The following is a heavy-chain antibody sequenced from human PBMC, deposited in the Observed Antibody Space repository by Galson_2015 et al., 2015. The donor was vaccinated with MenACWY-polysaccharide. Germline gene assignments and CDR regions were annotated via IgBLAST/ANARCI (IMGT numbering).Heavy chain of an antibody. CDR1: GFTFSTYW. V-gene: IGHV3-74*01. CDR3: ARGYSAYD. J-gene: IGHJ4*02. D-gene: IGHD5-12*01. CDR2: ITSDGSST. Sequence: ALRLSCEASGFTFSTYWMHWVRQAPGKGLVWVSRITSDGSSTNCADSVKGRITNSRDNAKNTLYLQMNSLRAEDTALYYCARGYSAYDWGQGTLVTVSA.